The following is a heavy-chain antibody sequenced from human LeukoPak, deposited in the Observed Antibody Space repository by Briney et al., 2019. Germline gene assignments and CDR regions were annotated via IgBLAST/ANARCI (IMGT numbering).Heavy chain of an antibody. CDR1: GASVTIYY. CDR3: PRDIRTVGATLSFDY. CDR2: VHSSGST. J-gene: IGHJ4*02. D-gene: IGHD1-26*01. Sequence: SETLSLTCTVSGASVTIYYCSWIRQSPGNELEWVANVHSSGSTFYNTSLKSEVPISITTSKNQFSLKLSSVTTADTAVYYCPRDIRTVGATLSFDYWGQGTLLTVSS. V-gene: IGHV4-59*02.